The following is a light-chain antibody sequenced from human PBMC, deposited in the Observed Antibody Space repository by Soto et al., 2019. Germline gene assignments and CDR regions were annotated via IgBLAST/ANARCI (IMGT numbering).Light chain of an antibody. V-gene: IGKV1-9*01. CDR3: QQLNGYQLA. J-gene: IGKJ4*01. CDR1: QGMSTY. CDR2: SAS. Sequence: DIQLTQSPSFLSASVGDTVTITCRASQGMSTYLAWYQQKPGKVPKLLIRSASTLQSGVPPRFSGGGSGTEFTLTISTPLPDDSGIYYCQQLNGYQLAFGGGTNVEIK.